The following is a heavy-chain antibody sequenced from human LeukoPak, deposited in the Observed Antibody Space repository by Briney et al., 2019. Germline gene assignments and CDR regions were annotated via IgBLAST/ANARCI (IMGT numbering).Heavy chain of an antibody. D-gene: IGHD2-15*01. V-gene: IGHV3-23*01. CDR3: TSFPRADTRDIVFDF. CDR2: ISGSGDNT. Sequence: GGSLRLSCAASGFTFSSHAMTWVRQAPGKGLGWVSVISGSGDNTDYADSVKGRFTISRDNSRNTVYLQMNSLRAEDTAVYYCTSFPRADTRDIVFDFWGQGALVTVSS. CDR1: GFTFSSHA. J-gene: IGHJ4*02.